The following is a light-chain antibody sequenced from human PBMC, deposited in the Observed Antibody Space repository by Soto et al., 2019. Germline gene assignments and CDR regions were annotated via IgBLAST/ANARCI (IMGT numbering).Light chain of an antibody. CDR2: GAS. V-gene: IGKV3-20*01. Sequence: ETVLTQSPGTLSLSPGERATLSCRASQSVSSSYLSWYQQKPGQAPRLLIYGASSRATGIPDRFSGSGSGKNFNLTINRLEPEDFAVYYCQQYGSSPYTFGQGTKLEIK. J-gene: IGKJ2*01. CDR3: QQYGSSPYT. CDR1: QSVSSSY.